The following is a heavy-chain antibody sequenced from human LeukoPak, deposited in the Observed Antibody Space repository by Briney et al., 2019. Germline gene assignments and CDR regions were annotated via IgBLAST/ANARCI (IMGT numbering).Heavy chain of an antibody. Sequence: SETLSLTCTVSGGSISSYYWSWIRQPPGKGLEWIGYIYYSGSTNYNPSLKSRVTISVDTSKNQFSLKLSSVTAADTAVYYCARGGGGGPYGDYAHWGQGTLVTVSS. J-gene: IGHJ4*02. D-gene: IGHD4-17*01. CDR2: IYYSGST. V-gene: IGHV4-59*01. CDR3: ARGGGGGPYGDYAH. CDR1: GGSISSYY.